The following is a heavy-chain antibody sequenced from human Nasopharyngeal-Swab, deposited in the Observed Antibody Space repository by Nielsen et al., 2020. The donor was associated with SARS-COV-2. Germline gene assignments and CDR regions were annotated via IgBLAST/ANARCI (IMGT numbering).Heavy chain of an antibody. CDR1: GFTFTSSA. V-gene: IGHV1-58*01. J-gene: IGHJ4*02. Sequence: SVKVSCKASGFTFTSSAVQWVRQARGQRLEWIGWIVVGSGNTNYAQKFQERVTITRGMSTSTAYMELSSLRSEDTAVYYCAAAASYDSSGYYSDYWGQGTLVTVSS. D-gene: IGHD3-22*01. CDR3: AAAASYDSSGYYSDY. CDR2: IVVGSGNT.